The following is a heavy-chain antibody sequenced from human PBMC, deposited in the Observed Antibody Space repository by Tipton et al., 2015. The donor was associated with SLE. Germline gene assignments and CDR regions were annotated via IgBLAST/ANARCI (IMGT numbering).Heavy chain of an antibody. D-gene: IGHD1/OR15-1a*01. CDR2: IYHSGST. V-gene: IGHV4-30-2*01. CDR1: GGSISSGCYS. J-gene: IGHJ3*02. CDR3: ARWNSGTTGAFDI. Sequence: TLSLTCTVSGGSISSGCYSWSWIRQPPGKGLEWIGYIYHSGSTYYNPSLTSRVTLSIDKSKNQFSLKLSSVTAADTTVYYCARWNSGTTGAFDIGGQGTLVP.